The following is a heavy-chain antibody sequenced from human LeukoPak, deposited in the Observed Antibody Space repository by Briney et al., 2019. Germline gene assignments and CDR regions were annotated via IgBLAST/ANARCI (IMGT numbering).Heavy chain of an antibody. CDR3: ATVSTTVTNLFDS. CDR2: IKRDGSEK. CDR1: GFTFSNYW. J-gene: IGHJ4*02. Sequence: GGSLRLSCEASGFTFSNYWMSWVRQTPEKGLEWVANIKRDGSEKYYGDSVKGRFTTSRDNARKSLYLQMSSLRAEDTAVYYCATVSTTVTNLFDSWGQGTLVTVSS. V-gene: IGHV3-7*03. D-gene: IGHD4-17*01.